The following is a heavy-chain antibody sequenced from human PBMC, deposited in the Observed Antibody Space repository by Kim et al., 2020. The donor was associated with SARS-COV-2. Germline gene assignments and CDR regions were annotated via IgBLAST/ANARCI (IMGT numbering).Heavy chain of an antibody. J-gene: IGHJ4*01. CDR3: AKGGGPYCSGGNCYSHY. V-gene: IGHV3-30*18. CDR1: GFTFRNYG. CDR2: ISYDGSNK. Sequence: GGSLRLSCAASGFTFRNYGMHWVRQATGKGLEWVAVISYDGSNKYYADSVKGRFTISRDNSKNTLYLQMNSLRAEDTAVYYCAKGGGPYCSGGNCYSHY. D-gene: IGHD2-15*01.